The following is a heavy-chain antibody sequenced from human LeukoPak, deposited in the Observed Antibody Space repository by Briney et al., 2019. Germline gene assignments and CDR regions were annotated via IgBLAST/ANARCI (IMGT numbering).Heavy chain of an antibody. D-gene: IGHD3-10*01. CDR2: TSYDGSEK. V-gene: IGHV3-30*18. J-gene: IGHJ4*02. Sequence: GGSLRLSCAASGFTFSSYGMHWVRQAPGKGLEWVATTSYDGSEKYYADSVKGRFTTSRDNSKNTLYLQMSSLRAEDTAVYYCAKPSGSGSNGYIDYWGQGTLVTVSS. CDR3: AKPSGSGSNGYIDY. CDR1: GFTFSSYG.